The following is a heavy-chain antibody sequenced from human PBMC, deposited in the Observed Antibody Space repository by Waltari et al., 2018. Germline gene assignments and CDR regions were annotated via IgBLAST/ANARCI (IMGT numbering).Heavy chain of an antibody. Sequence: QVQLVQSGAEVKKPGSSVKVSCKASGGPFSSYANSWVRQAPGPGLEWMGGIIPIFGTANYAQKFQGRVTITADESTSTAYMELSSLRSEDTAVYYCAREKVGAVAGSGEDAFDIWGQGTMVTVSS. J-gene: IGHJ3*02. CDR2: IIPIFGTA. CDR3: AREKVGAVAGSGEDAFDI. D-gene: IGHD6-19*01. CDR1: GGPFSSYA. V-gene: IGHV1-69*01.